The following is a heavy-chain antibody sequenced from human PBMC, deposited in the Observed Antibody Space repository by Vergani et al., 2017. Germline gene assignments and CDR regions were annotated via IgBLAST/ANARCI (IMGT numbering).Heavy chain of an antibody. CDR2: IIPIFGTA. Sequence: QVQLVQSGAGVKKPGSSVKVSCKASGCTFSSYAISWVRQAPGQGLEWVGGIIPIFGTANYAQKFQGRVTITADESTSTAYMELSSLRSEDTAVYYCASARSRYNWIILDAFDIWGQGTMVTVSS. CDR1: GCTFSSYA. CDR3: ASARSRYNWIILDAFDI. V-gene: IGHV1-69*01. D-gene: IGHD1-20*01. J-gene: IGHJ3*02.